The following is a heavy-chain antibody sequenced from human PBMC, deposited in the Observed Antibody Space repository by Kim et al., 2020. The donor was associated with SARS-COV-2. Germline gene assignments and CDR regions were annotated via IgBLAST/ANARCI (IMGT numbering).Heavy chain of an antibody. D-gene: IGHD2-21*02. Sequence: ASVKVSCKASGYTFTSYAMHWVRQAPGQRLEWMGWINAGNGNTKYSQKFQGRVTITRDTSASTAYMELSSLRSEDTAVYYCARVCGGDCYSYYYYYYGMDVWGQGTTVTVSS. CDR3: ARVCGGDCYSYYYYYYGMDV. J-gene: IGHJ6*02. CDR2: INAGNGNT. CDR1: GYTFTSYA. V-gene: IGHV1-3*01.